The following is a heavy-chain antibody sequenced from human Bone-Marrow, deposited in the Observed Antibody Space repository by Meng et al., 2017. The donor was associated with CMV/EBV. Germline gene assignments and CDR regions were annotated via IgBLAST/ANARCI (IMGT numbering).Heavy chain of an antibody. V-gene: IGHV4-61*01. CDR1: GGSVSSGSYY. Sequence: SETLSLTCTVPGGSVSSGSYYWSWIRQPPGKGLEWIGYIYYSGSTIYNPSLKSRVTISVDTSKNQFSLKLSSVTAADTAVYYCARDYPSVGDFWSGYYYYYYGMDVWGQGTTVTVS. J-gene: IGHJ6*02. CDR2: IYYSGST. CDR3: ARDYPSVGDFWSGYYYYYYGMDV. D-gene: IGHD3-3*01.